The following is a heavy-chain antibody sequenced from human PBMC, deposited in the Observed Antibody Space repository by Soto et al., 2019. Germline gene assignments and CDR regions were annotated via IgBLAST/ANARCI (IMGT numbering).Heavy chain of an antibody. V-gene: IGHV4-4*02. D-gene: IGHD2-15*01. CDR2: IYHSGST. J-gene: IGHJ6*02. CDR1: GGSISSSNW. CDR3: ARDRVEAANYYYYGMDV. Sequence: SETLSLTCAVSGGSISSSNWWSWVRQPPGKELEWIGEIYHSGSTNYNPSLKSRVTISVDKSKNQFSLKLSSVTAADTAVYYCARDRVEAANYYYYGMDVWGQGTTVTVSS.